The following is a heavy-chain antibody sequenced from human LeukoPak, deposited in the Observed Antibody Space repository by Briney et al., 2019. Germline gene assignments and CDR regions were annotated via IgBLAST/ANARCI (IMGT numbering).Heavy chain of an antibody. V-gene: IGHV4-4*07. J-gene: IGHJ4*02. Sequence: PSETLSLTCTVSGGSISSYCWTWIRQPAGKGLEWIGRIYTSGSTNYNPSLKSRVTMSVDTSKNQFSLKLSSVTAADTAVYYCARAGDSSGYEYYFDYWGQGTLVTVSS. D-gene: IGHD3-22*01. CDR1: GGSISSYC. CDR3: ARAGDSSGYEYYFDY. CDR2: IYTSGST.